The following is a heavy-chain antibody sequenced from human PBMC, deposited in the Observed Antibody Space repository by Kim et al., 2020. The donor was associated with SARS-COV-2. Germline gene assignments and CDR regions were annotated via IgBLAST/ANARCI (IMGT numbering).Heavy chain of an antibody. CDR2: FDPEDGET. D-gene: IGHD6-13*01. CDR3: ANGRSTVAAVTNSFDP. V-gene: IGHV1-24*01. J-gene: IGHJ5*02. CDR1: GYTLTELS. Sequence: ASVKVSCKVSGYTLTELSMHWVRQAPGKGLEWMGGFDPEDGETIYAQKFQGRVTMNEDRSPDAHYTELRTLRPEDPPVYYCANGRSTVAAVTNSFDPWG.